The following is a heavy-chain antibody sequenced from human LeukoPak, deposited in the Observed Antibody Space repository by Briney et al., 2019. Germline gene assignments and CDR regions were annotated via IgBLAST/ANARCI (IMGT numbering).Heavy chain of an antibody. J-gene: IGHJ4*02. V-gene: IGHV3-30*03. CDR3: ARDSGSYYMDY. CDR2: ISYDGGNK. CDR1: GFTFSSYA. D-gene: IGHD1-26*01. Sequence: GGSLRLSCAASGFTFSSYAMHWVRQAPGKGLEWVALISYDGGNKYYADSVKGRFTISRDNSKNTLYLQMNSLRAEDTAVYYCARDSGSYYMDYWGQGTLVTVSS.